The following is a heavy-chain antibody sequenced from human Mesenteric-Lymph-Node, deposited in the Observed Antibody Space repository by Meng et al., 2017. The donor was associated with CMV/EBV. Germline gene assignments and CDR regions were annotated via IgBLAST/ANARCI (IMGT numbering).Heavy chain of an antibody. CDR3: ARHQRWLKSEGGFNY. CDR2: INHSGST. D-gene: IGHD4-23*01. J-gene: IGHJ4*02. Sequence: QRQLRRVGAGLLKPSETLSLTCAVYGGSFSGYYWSWIRQPPGKGLEWIGEINHSGSTNYNPSLKSRVTISVDTSKNQFSLKLSSVTAADTAVYYCARHQRWLKSEGGFNYWGQGTLVTVSS. V-gene: IGHV4-34*01. CDR1: GGSFSGYY.